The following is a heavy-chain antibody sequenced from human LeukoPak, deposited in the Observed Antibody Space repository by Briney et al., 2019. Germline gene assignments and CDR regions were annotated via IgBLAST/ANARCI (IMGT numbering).Heavy chain of an antibody. CDR2: INSIETTI. CDR1: GFAFSDYW. Sequence: GGSLRPSCEASGFAFSDYWMHWIRQVPGKGPVWVSGINSIETTIIYADSVKGRFTISRDNIKNTLYLQMTRLRVEDTAIYYCARADFADYHFDYWGRGTLVTVSS. V-gene: IGHV3-74*01. J-gene: IGHJ4*02. D-gene: IGHD4-17*01. CDR3: ARADFADYHFDY.